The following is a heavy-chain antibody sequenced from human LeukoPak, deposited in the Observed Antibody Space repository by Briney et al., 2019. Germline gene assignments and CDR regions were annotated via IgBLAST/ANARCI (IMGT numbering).Heavy chain of an antibody. CDR1: GGTFSSYA. CDR3: ARDGQWELPVPYYFDY. D-gene: IGHD1-26*01. J-gene: IGHJ4*02. Sequence: ASVKVSCKASGGTFSSYAISWVRQASGQGLEWMGGIIPIFGTANYAQKFQGRVTITADKSTSTAYMELSSLRPEDTAVYYCARDGQWELPVPYYFDYWGQGTLVTVSS. V-gene: IGHV1-69*06. CDR2: IIPIFGTA.